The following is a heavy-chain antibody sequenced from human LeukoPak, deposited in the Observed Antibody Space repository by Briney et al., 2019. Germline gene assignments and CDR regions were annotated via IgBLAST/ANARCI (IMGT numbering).Heavy chain of an antibody. V-gene: IGHV1-69*05. Sequence: SVKVSCKASGYTFTSYGIIWVRQAPGQGLEWMGGIIPIFGTANYAQKFQGRVTITTDESTSTDYMELSSLRSEDTAVYYCARGNVDPKKGPIDYWGQGTLVTVSS. J-gene: IGHJ4*02. CDR2: IIPIFGTA. D-gene: IGHD1-1*01. CDR3: ARGNVDPKKGPIDY. CDR1: GYTFTSYG.